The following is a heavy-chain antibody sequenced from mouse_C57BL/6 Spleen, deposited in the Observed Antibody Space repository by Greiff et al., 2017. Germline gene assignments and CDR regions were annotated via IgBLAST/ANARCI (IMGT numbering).Heavy chain of an antibody. CDR2: INPYNGGT. V-gene: IGHV1-19*01. D-gene: IGHD1-1*01. J-gene: IGHJ4*01. CDR1: GYTFTDYY. CDR3: ARGDYYGSSYGYAIDY. Sequence: VQLQQSGPVLVKPGASVKMSCKASGYTFTDYYMNWVKPSHGTSLERIGVINPYNGGTSYNQKFKGKATLTVDKSSSTAYMELKSLTSEDSAVYYCARGDYYGSSYGYAIDYWGQGTSVTVSS.